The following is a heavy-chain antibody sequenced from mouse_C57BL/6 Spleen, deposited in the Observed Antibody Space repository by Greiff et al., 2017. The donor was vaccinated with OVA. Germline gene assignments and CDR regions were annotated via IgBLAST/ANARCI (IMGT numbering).Heavy chain of an antibody. V-gene: IGHV2-5*01. Sequence: VHLVESGPGLVQPSQRLSITCTVSGFSLTSYGVHWVRQSPGKGLEWLGVIWRGGSTDYNAAFMSRLSITKDNSKSQVFFKMNSLQADDTAIYYCAKNEGGGYFDVWGTGTTVTVSS. CDR1: GFSLTSYG. J-gene: IGHJ1*03. CDR3: AKNEGGGYFDV. CDR2: IWRGGST.